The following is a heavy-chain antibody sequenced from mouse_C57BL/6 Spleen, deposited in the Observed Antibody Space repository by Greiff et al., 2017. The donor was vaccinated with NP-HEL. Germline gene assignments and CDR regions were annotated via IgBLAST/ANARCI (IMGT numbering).Heavy chain of an antibody. D-gene: IGHD3-1*01. CDR1: GYTFTSYW. J-gene: IGHJ4*01. CDR3: ARSGDDYYAMDY. CDR2: IHPNSGST. Sequence: QVQLKQPGAELVKPGASVKLSCKASGYTFTSYWMHWVKQRPGQGLEWIGMIHPNSGSTNYNEKFKSKATLTVDKSSSTAYTQLSSLTSEDSAVYYCARSGDDYYAMDYWGQGTSVTVSS. V-gene: IGHV1-64*01.